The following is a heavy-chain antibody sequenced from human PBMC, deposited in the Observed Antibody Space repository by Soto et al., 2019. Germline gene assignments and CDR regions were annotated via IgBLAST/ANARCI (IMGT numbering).Heavy chain of an antibody. V-gene: IGHV3-15*01. CDR1: GFTFSNAW. CDR2: INSKTDGGTT. Sequence: GGSLRLFCAASGFTFSNAWMSWVRQAPGKGLEWVGRINSKTDGGTTDYAAPVKGRFTISRDDSKNTLYLQMKSLKTEDTAVYYCTTDLYYDFWSGYYRTFDYWGQGTLVTVSS. D-gene: IGHD3-3*01. CDR3: TTDLYYDFWSGYYRTFDY. J-gene: IGHJ4*02.